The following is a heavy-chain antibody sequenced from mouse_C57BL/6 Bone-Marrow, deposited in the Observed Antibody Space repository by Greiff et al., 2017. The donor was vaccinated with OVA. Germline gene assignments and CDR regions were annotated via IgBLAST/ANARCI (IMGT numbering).Heavy chain of an antibody. V-gene: IGHV1-54*01. CDR2: INPGSGGT. D-gene: IGHD2-4*01. Sequence: VQLQQSGAELVRPGTSVKVSCKASGYAFTTYLIEWVKQRPGQGLEWIGVINPGSGGTNYNEKFKGNATLTADKSSSTAYMQLSSLTSEDSAVYFCARGDYGGAWFAYWGQGTLVTVSA. CDR3: ARGDYGGAWFAY. CDR1: GYAFTTYL. J-gene: IGHJ3*01.